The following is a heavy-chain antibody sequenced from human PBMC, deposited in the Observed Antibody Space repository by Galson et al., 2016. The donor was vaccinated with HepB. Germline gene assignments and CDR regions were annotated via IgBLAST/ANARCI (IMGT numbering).Heavy chain of an antibody. CDR1: GYTFTTYG. CDR3: ARDRDWNLDF. CDR2: ISTNSGNT. V-gene: IGHV1-18*04. Sequence: SVKVSCKASGYTFTTYGISWVRQTPGQGLEWMGWISTNSGNTNYAQILQGRVTMTADTSTRTAYMELRSLRSDDTAIYYCARDRDWNLDFWGQGTLVTVSP. D-gene: IGHD1-1*01. J-gene: IGHJ4*02.